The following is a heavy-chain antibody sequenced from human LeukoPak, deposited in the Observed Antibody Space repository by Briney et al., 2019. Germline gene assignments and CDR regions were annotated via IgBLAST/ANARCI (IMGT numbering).Heavy chain of an antibody. D-gene: IGHD2-21*01. CDR1: GFTFSSYA. Sequence: GGSLRLSCAASGFTFSSYAMSWVRQAPGKGLEWVSTISGSGVNTYYADSVKGRFTISRDNSKNTLYLQMNSLRAEDTAVYYCAKGLWFNYGNYFDYWGQGTLVTVSS. J-gene: IGHJ4*02. CDR2: ISGSGVNT. V-gene: IGHV3-23*01. CDR3: AKGLWFNYGNYFDY.